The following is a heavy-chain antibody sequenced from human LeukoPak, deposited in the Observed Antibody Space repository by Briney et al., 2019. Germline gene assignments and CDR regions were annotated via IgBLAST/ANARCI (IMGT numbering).Heavy chain of an antibody. CDR1: GFTFSNAW. Sequence: GESLRLSCAASGFTFSNAWMSWVRQAPGKGLEWVGRIKSKTDGGTTDYAAPVKGRFTISRDDSKNTLYLQMNSLKTEDTAVYFCTKNYYDTSGSLFYWGQGTLVTVSS. J-gene: IGHJ4*02. V-gene: IGHV3-15*01. D-gene: IGHD3-22*01. CDR2: IKSKTDGGTT. CDR3: TKNYYDTSGSLFY.